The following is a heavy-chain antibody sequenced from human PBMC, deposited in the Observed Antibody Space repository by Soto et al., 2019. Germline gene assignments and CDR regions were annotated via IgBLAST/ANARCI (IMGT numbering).Heavy chain of an antibody. CDR3: ARDHAGSGWFRFDY. Sequence: QVQLVQSGAEVKKPGASVKVSCKASGYTFSRYSISWVRQAPGQGLEWMGWISAYNGDTNYAQQLQGRVTLTTDTSTRTAYMELRSLRSDDTAIYYCARDHAGSGWFRFDYWGQGTLVTVSS. CDR1: GYTFSRYS. J-gene: IGHJ4*02. V-gene: IGHV1-18*01. D-gene: IGHD6-19*01. CDR2: ISAYNGDT.